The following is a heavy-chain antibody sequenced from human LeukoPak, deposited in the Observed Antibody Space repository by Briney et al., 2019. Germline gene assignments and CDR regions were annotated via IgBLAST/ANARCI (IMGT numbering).Heavy chain of an antibody. CDR3: ASSIISSSQLYYMDV. V-gene: IGHV4-39*07. CDR2: IYYSGST. J-gene: IGHJ6*03. D-gene: IGHD6-13*01. Sequence: PSETLSLTCTVSGGSISSSSYYWGWIRQPPGKGLEWIGSIYYSGSTYYNPSLKSRVTISVDTSKNQFSLKLSSVTAADTAVYYCASSIISSSQLYYMDVWGKGTTVTVSS. CDR1: GGSISSSSYY.